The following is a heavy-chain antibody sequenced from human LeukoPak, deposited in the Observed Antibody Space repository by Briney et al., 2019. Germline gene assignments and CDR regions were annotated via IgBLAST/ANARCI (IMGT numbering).Heavy chain of an antibody. CDR2: ISAYNGNT. Sequence: PSVKVSCKASGYTFTSYGISWVRQAPGQGLEWMGWISAYNGNTNYPQKLQGRVTMTTDTSTSTAYMELRSLRSDDTAVYYCARGAGDRAEPTQPFDYWGQGTLVTVSS. CDR3: ARGAGDRAEPTQPFDY. V-gene: IGHV1-18*01. CDR1: GYTFTSYG. J-gene: IGHJ4*02. D-gene: IGHD1-1*01.